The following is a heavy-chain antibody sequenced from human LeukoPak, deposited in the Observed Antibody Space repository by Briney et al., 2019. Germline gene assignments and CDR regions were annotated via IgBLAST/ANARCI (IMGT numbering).Heavy chain of an antibody. CDR2: FTADGSST. Sequence: GGSLRLSCAASGFTLSDYAMYWVRQAPGKGLVWVSRFTADGSSTIYADSVMGRFTVSRDIAKNTLYLQMNSLRAEDTAVYYCARYSSSWRTFDYWGQGTLVTVSS. CDR3: ARYSSSWRTFDY. D-gene: IGHD6-13*01. V-gene: IGHV3-74*01. CDR1: GFTLSDYA. J-gene: IGHJ4*02.